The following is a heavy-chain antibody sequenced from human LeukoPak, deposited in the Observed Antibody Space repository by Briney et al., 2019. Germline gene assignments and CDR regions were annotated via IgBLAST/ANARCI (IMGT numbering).Heavy chain of an antibody. J-gene: IGHJ4*02. V-gene: IGHV4-61*01. CDR2: IYYSGST. Sequence: PSETLSFTCTVSGGSVSSGSYYWSWIRQPPGKGLEWIGYIYYSGSTNYNPSLKSRVTISVDTSKNQFSLKLSSVTAADTAVYYCAGYGSGTNPRFDYWGQGTLVTVSS. D-gene: IGHD3-10*01. CDR3: AGYGSGTNPRFDY. CDR1: GGSVSSGSYY.